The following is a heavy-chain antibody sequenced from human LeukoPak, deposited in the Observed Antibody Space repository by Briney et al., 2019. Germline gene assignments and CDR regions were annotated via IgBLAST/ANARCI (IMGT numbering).Heavy chain of an antibody. CDR2: IYSGGST. V-gene: IGHV3-66*01. D-gene: IGHD3-16*01. CDR1: GFTVSSNY. J-gene: IGHJ4*02. CDR3: AREGGANTRTDY. Sequence: GGSLRLSCAASGFTVSSNYMSWVRQAPGKGLEWASVIYSGGSTYYADSVKGRFTISRDNSKNTLYLQMNSLRAEDTAVYYCAREGGANTRTDYWGQGTLVTVSS.